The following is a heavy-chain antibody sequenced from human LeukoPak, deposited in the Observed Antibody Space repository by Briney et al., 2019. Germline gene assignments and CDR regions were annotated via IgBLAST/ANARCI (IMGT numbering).Heavy chain of an antibody. D-gene: IGHD1-26*01. V-gene: IGHV4-59*08. CDR3: ARHGASGSYLYYFDY. Sequence: SETLSLTCTVSGGSISSYYWSWIRQTPGKGLEWIGDIYFSGSTNYNPSLNRPVPISVATSKTQSSLQLSSVPAADTAVYFCARHGASGSYLYYFDYWGQGTLVTVSS. J-gene: IGHJ4*02. CDR2: IYFSGST. CDR1: GGSISSYY.